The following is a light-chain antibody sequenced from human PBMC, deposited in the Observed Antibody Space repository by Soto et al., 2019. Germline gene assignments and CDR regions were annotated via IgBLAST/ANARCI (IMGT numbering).Light chain of an antibody. CDR2: DVS. CDR3: SSYTGSAALVI. V-gene: IGLV2-14*03. Sequence: QSALTQPAPMSGSLGQSITISCTGTSIDVGGYNYVSWYQQHPGQAPKLLIYDVSHRPSGISYRFSGSKSGNTASLTISGLQAEDEADYYCSSYTGSAALVIFGGGTQLTVL. CDR1: SIDVGGYNY. J-gene: IGLJ2*01.